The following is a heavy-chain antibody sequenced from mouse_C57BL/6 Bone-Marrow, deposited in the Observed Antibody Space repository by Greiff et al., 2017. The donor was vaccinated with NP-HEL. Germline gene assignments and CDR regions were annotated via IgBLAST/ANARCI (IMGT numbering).Heavy chain of an antibody. Sequence: QVQLQQPGAELVKPGASVKMSCKASGYTFTGYWITWVKQRPGQGLEWIGDIYPGSGSTNYNEKFKSKATLTVDTSSSTAYMQLSSLTSEDSAVYYCAREEGIYYGNYEFAYWGQGTLVTVSA. CDR2: IYPGSGST. CDR1: GYTFTGYW. CDR3: AREEGIYYGNYEFAY. J-gene: IGHJ3*01. V-gene: IGHV1-55*01. D-gene: IGHD2-1*01.